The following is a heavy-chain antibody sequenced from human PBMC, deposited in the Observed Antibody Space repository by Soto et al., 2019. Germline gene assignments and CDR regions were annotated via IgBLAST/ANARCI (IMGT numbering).Heavy chain of an antibody. J-gene: IGHJ5*01. D-gene: IGHD3-3*01. V-gene: IGHV3-48*03. CDR2: ISSSGNTI. Sequence: GGSLRLSCAASGFIFSSFEMNWVRQAPGKGLEWVSYISSSGNTIKYADSVKGRFTISRDNGGNSLYLQMNSLRVEDTAVYYCARSQAAVSTSFGAAVSAIDPFGQGNVVTISS. CDR1: GFIFSSFE. CDR3: ARSQAAVSTSFGAAVSAIDP.